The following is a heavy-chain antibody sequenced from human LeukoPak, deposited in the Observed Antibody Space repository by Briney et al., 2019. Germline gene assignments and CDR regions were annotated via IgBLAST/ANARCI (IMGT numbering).Heavy chain of an antibody. CDR1: GGTFSSYA. Sequence: SVKVSCKASGGTFSSYAMSWVRQAPGQGLEWMGGIIPIFGTANYAQNFQGRVTITADQSTSTAYMELSSLRSEDTAVYYCARVGSGSYYDSSGQGTLVTVSS. J-gene: IGHJ4*02. V-gene: IGHV1-69*13. CDR2: IIPIFGTA. CDR3: ARVGSGSYYDS. D-gene: IGHD1-26*01.